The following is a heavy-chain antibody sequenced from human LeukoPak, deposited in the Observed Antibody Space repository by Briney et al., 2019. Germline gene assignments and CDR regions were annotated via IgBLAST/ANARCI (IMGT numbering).Heavy chain of an antibody. CDR1: GDSVSNNNVA. CDR2: TYYRSKWYQ. V-gene: IGHV6-1*01. D-gene: IGHD6-25*01. Sequence: SQTLSLTCAISGDSVSNNNVAWNWIRQSPSRGLEWLGRTYYRSKWYQEYAISVKSRITINPDTSKNQLSLQLNSVTPEDTAVYYCARYPGIPAASTAFDFWGRGTLVTVSS. CDR3: ARYPGIPAASTAFDF. J-gene: IGHJ4*02.